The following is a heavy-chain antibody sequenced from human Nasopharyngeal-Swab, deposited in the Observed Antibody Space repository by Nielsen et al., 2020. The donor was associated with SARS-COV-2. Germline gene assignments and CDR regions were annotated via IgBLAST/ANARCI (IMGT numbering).Heavy chain of an antibody. CDR2: MNPNSGNT. J-gene: IGHJ6*02. D-gene: IGHD2-2*01. V-gene: IGHV1-8*03. CDR3: ALPSAAYYYYGMDV. Sequence: WVGQAPGQGLEWMGWMNPNSGNTGYAQKFQGRVTITRNTSIGTAYMELSSLRSEDTAVYYCALPSAAYYYYGMDVWGQGTTVTVSS.